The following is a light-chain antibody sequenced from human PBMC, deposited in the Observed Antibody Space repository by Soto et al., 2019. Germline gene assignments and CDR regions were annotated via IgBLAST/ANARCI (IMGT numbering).Light chain of an antibody. CDR2: GTS. Sequence: EIVLTQSPGTLSLYPGARATLSCRASQSVSSSYLAWYQQKPGKAPRLRIYGTSSRATGIPDKFSGSGSGTDFTLPINRLELEDSAVYYCQRYGSSLYTFGQGTKLEIK. CDR3: QRYGSSLYT. V-gene: IGKV3-20*01. CDR1: QSVSSSY. J-gene: IGKJ2*01.